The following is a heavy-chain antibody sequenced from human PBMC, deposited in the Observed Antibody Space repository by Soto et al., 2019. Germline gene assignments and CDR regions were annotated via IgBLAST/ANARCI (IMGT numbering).Heavy chain of an antibody. V-gene: IGHV5-51*01. CDR3: AGQRNYDILPGHPDY. Sequence: LKISCKGSGYSFTSYRLSWLRQMPGKGLEWMGIIYPGDSDTKYSPSIQCQVTISADKSISTAYLQWSSLKASDTAMYYCAGQRNYDILPGHPDYWGQGTLVTVSS. D-gene: IGHD3-9*01. CDR2: IYPGDSDT. CDR1: GYSFTSYR. J-gene: IGHJ4*02.